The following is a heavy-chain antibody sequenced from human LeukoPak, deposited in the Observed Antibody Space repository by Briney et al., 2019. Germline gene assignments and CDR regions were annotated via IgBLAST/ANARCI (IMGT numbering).Heavy chain of an antibody. D-gene: IGHD3-22*01. CDR3: ARDSNNYYDSTGYYATPLDY. CDR2: ISSSSSYI. V-gene: IGHV3-21*01. CDR1: GFTFSSYS. J-gene: IGHJ4*02. Sequence: SGGSLRLSCAASGFTFSSYSMNWVRQAPGKGLEWDSSISSSSSYIYYADSVKGRFTISRDNAKNSLYLQMNSLRAEDTAVYYCARDSNNYYDSTGYYATPLDYWGQGSLVTVSS.